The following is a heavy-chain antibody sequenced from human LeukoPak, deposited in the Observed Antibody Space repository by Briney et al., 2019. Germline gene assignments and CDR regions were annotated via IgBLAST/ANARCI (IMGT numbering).Heavy chain of an antibody. J-gene: IGHJ4*02. CDR1: NGSISNYY. Sequence: SETLSLTCTVSNGSISNYYWSWIRQPPGEGLEWIGHIYYSGTTNYNPSLKSRVTISVDTSKSQFSLKLTSVTAADTAVYYCARDPRSGNYLDYWGQGTLVTVSS. CDR2: IYYSGTT. D-gene: IGHD3-10*01. V-gene: IGHV4-59*01. CDR3: ARDPRSGNYLDY.